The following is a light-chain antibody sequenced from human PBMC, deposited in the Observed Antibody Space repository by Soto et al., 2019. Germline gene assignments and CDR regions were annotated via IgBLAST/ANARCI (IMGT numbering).Light chain of an antibody. V-gene: IGKV3-15*01. J-gene: IGKJ1*01. CDR2: GAS. Sequence: IVMTQSPATLSVSPGERANLSCRASQSVGTKLAWYQQTPGQAPMLLIYGASNRATGVPARISGSVSGTEFTLTIASLQSEDFAVYYCQQYGSLSWTFGQGTKVDIK. CDR1: QSVGTK. CDR3: QQYGSLSWT.